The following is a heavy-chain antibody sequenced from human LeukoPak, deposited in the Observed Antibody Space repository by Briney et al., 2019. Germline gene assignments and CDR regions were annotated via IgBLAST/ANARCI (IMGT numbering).Heavy chain of an antibody. J-gene: IGHJ3*02. Sequence: PGRSLRLSCAASGFTFSSYGMHWVRQAPGKGLEWVAVISYDGSNKYYADSVKGRFTISRDNSKNTLYLQMNSLRAEDTAVYHCAKVRKLEASRDAFDIWGQGTMVTVSS. CDR1: GFTFSSYG. CDR2: ISYDGSNK. V-gene: IGHV3-30*18. CDR3: AKVRKLEASRDAFDI. D-gene: IGHD1-1*01.